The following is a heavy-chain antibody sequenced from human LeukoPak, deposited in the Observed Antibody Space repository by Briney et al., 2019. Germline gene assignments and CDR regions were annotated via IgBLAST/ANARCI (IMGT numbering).Heavy chain of an antibody. V-gene: IGHV1-18*01. CDR2: ISAYNGNT. Sequence: ASVKVSCKASGYTFTSYGISWVRQAPGQGLEWMGWISAYNGNTNYAQKLQGRVTMTTDTSTSTAYMELRSLRSEDTAVYYCARGVVPAANDEYFQHWGQGTLVTVSS. CDR3: ARGVVPAANDEYFQH. D-gene: IGHD2-2*01. CDR1: GYTFTSYG. J-gene: IGHJ1*01.